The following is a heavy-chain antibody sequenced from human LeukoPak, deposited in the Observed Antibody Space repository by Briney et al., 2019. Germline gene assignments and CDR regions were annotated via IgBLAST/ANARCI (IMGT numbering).Heavy chain of an antibody. Sequence: GGSLRLSCAASGFTFSSYWMSWVRQAPGKGLEWVANIKEDGSEKYVDSVKGRFTIYRDNVKNSQYLQMNSLRAEDTAVYYCARVQRRYGPWADYWGQGTLVTVSS. J-gene: IGHJ4*02. CDR2: IKEDGSEK. CDR3: ARVQRRYGPWADY. CDR1: GFTFSSYW. D-gene: IGHD5-18*01. V-gene: IGHV3-7*01.